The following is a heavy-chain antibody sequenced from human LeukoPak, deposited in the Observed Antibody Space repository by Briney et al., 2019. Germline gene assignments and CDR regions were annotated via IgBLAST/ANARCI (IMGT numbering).Heavy chain of an antibody. CDR2: INPNSGGT. Sequence: ASVKVSCKASGYTFTGFYIHWVRQAPGQGLEWMGWINPNSGGTKYAQRFQGRVTMTRDTSISTAYMELSRLRSDDTAVYYCASKGAGYCRSTNCQGAFDIWGQGTMVSVSS. CDR3: ASKGAGYCRSTNCQGAFDI. CDR1: GYTFTGFY. V-gene: IGHV1-2*02. D-gene: IGHD2-2*01. J-gene: IGHJ3*02.